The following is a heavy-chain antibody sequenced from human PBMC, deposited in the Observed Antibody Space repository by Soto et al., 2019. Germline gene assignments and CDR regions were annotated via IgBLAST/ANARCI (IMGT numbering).Heavy chain of an antibody. D-gene: IGHD4-4*01. Sequence: QVQLQESGPGLVKPSETLFLTCTVSGGSISSYYWSWIRQPPGKGLEWIGYIYYSGSTNYNPSLKSRVTISVDTSKNQFSLKLSSVTAADTAVYYCARVSVTKSYWYFDLWGRGTLVTVSS. CDR3: ARVSVTKSYWYFDL. J-gene: IGHJ2*01. CDR1: GGSISSYY. V-gene: IGHV4-59*01. CDR2: IYYSGST.